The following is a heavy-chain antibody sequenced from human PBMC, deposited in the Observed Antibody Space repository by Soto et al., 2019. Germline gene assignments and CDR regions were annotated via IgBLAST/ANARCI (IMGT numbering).Heavy chain of an antibody. CDR3: ARNPSMKYYYDSSGSGIDY. CDR2: IYYSGST. D-gene: IGHD3-22*01. V-gene: IGHV4-59*01. Sequence: SETLSLTCTVCGGSISSYYWSWIRQPPGKGLEWIGYIYYSGSTNYNPSLKSRVTISVDTSKNQFSLKLSSVTAADTAVYYCARNPSMKYYYDSSGSGIDYWGQGTLVTVSS. J-gene: IGHJ4*02. CDR1: GGSISSYY.